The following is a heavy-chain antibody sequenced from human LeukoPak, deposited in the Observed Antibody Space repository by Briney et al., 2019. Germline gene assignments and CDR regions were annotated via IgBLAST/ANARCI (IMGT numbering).Heavy chain of an antibody. Sequence: TLSLTCAVYGGSFSGYYWSWIRQPPGKALEWLARIDWDDDKYYSTSLKTRLTISKDTSKNQVVLTMTNMDPVDTATYYCARSTMVVNDYWGQGTLVTVSS. CDR3: ARSTMVVNDY. V-gene: IGHV2-70*11. D-gene: IGHD4-23*01. CDR2: IDWDDDK. CDR1: GGSFSGYY. J-gene: IGHJ4*02.